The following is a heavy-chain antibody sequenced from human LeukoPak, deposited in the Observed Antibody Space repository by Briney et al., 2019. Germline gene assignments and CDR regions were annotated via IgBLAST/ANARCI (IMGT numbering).Heavy chain of an antibody. CDR1: GYTFPSYD. V-gene: IGHV1-8*01. CDR2: MNPNSGNT. D-gene: IGHD3-10*01. Sequence: GASVTVSCKASGYTFPSYDINWVRQATGQGLEWMGWMNPNSGNTGYAQKFQGRVTMTRNTSISTAYMELSRLRSEDTAVYYCARFTMVRGVMIPHYYGMDVWGQGTTVTVSS. J-gene: IGHJ6*02. CDR3: ARFTMVRGVMIPHYYGMDV.